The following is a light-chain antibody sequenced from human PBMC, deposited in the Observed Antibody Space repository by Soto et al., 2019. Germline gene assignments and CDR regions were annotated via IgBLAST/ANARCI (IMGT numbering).Light chain of an antibody. V-gene: IGKV3-11*01. Sequence: EIVLTQSPGTLSLSPGERATLSCRASQKISSYLAWYQQKPGQAPRLLIYDASNRATGIPARVSGSGSGTDFTLTISSLEPEDFAVYYCQQRSNWPPLTFGGGTKVEIK. J-gene: IGKJ4*01. CDR3: QQRSNWPPLT. CDR1: QKISSY. CDR2: DAS.